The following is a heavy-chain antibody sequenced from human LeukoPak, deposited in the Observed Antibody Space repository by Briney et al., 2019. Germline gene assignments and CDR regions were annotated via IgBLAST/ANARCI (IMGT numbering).Heavy chain of an antibody. CDR3: AREGAYSRSFYYYYGMDV. CDR1: GGTFSSYA. J-gene: IGHJ6*02. V-gene: IGHV1-69*04. D-gene: IGHD6-13*01. CDR2: IIPILGIA. Sequence: SVKVSCKASGGTFSSYAISWVRQAPGQGLEWMGRIIPILGIANYAQKFQGRVTITADKSTSTAYMELSSLRSEDTAVYYCAREGAYSRSFYYYYGMDVWGQGTTVTVSS.